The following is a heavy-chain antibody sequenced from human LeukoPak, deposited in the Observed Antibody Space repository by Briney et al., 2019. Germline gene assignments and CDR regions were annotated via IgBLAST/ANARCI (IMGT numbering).Heavy chain of an antibody. CDR1: GFSFSSNW. J-gene: IGHJ5*02. CDR2: IKRDGSQK. Sequence: GGSLRLSCAAPGFSFSSNWMGWVRQAPGKGLEWVAHIKRDGSQKYYLDSVKGRFTISRDNAKNSLYLQMNSLRAEDTALYYCVKASSSSPQYNWFDAWGQGTLVTVSS. D-gene: IGHD6-6*01. CDR3: VKASSSSPQYNWFDA. V-gene: IGHV3-7*03.